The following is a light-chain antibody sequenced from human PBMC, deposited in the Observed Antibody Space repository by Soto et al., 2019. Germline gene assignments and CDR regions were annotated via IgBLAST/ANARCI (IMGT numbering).Light chain of an antibody. Sequence: EIVLTQSPGTLSLSPGERATLSCRASQTVSSSNLAWYQQKPGQAPSLLIYGASSRATGIPDRFSGSGSGTDFTLTISRLEPEDFAVYYCQQYGSSPITFGQGTRLEIK. V-gene: IGKV3-20*01. CDR3: QQYGSSPIT. CDR2: GAS. CDR1: QTVSSSN. J-gene: IGKJ5*01.